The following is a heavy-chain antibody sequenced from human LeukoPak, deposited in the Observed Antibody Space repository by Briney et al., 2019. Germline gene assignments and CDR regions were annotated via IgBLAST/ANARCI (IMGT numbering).Heavy chain of an antibody. D-gene: IGHD2-15*01. CDR2: ISAYNGNT. CDR3: ARDPWTVVMVAATRGYLDY. CDR1: GYTFTSYG. Sequence: ASVTVSRKASGYTFTSYGISWMRQPPAPGLEWVGWISAYNGNTNYAHKLQGRVPMTTDTSTSTDYMELRSLRSDDTAGYYGARDPWTVVMVAATRGYLDYGGQETRVTFSS. J-gene: IGHJ4*02. V-gene: IGHV1-18*01.